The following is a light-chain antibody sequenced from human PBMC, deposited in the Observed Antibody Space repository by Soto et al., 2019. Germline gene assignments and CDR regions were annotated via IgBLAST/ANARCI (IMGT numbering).Light chain of an antibody. J-gene: IGLJ2*01. CDR1: SGHSSYA. CDR2: LNSDGSH. V-gene: IGLV4-69*01. Sequence: QPVLTQSPSASASLGASVKLTCTLSSGHSSYAIAWHQQQPEKGPRYLMKLNSDGSHSKGDVIPDRFSGSSSGAERYLTLSSLQSEDEADYYCQIWGTGILLGGGTKRTVL. CDR3: QIWGTGIL.